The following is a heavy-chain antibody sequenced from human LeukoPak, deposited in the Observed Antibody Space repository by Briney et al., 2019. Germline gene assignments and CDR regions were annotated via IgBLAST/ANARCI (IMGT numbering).Heavy chain of an antibody. CDR2: INAGNGNT. D-gene: IGHD3-3*01. V-gene: IGHV1-3*03. J-gene: IGHJ6*03. CDR1: GYTFTTYT. Sequence: ASVKVSCKASGYTFTTYTIHWVRQAPGQRLEWMGWINAGNGNTKYSQEFQDRVTITRDTSASTAYMELSSLRSEDMAVYYCARARYETRIWPKSRYDYYHYMDVWGKGTTVTVSS. CDR3: ARARYETRIWPKSRYDYYHYMDV.